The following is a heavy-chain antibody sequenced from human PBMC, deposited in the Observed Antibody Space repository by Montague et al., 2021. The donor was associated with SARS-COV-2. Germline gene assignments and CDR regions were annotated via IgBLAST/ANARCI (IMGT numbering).Heavy chain of an antibody. D-gene: IGHD6-13*01. V-gene: IGHV3-20*04. CDR1: GFTFDNYG. J-gene: IGHJ4*02. CDR2: IKRKGEST. CDR3: VRGAAAGPLDS. Sequence: SLRLSCAASGFTFDNYGMSWVRQGPGKGLEWVSGIKRKGESTGHEDSVKGRLTISRDNAKNFLYLQMNSLRVEDTALYYCVRGAAAGPLDSWGQGTLVTVS.